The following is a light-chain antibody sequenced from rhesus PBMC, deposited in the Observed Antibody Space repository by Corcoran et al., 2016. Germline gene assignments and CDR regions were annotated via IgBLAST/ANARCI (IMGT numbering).Light chain of an antibody. CDR2: EVS. Sequence: DVVMTQSPLFLSITPGQPASISCRSSQSLVHIHGKTSLSWYQQKSGQPPRRLVYEVSKRDAGVPDRFSGSGAGTEFTLKISRVEAEDAGIYYCGQGTNIPFTFGPGTKLEIK. CDR3: GQGTNIPFT. J-gene: IGKJ3*01. CDR1: QSLVHIHGKTS. V-gene: IGKV2-65*01.